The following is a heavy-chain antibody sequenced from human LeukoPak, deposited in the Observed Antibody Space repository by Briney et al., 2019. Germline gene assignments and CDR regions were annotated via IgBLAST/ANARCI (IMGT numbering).Heavy chain of an antibody. CDR3: ATRGWLHLTGYIDY. Sequence: ASVTVSCTVSGYTLTELSMHWVRQAPGKGLEWMGGFDPEDGKTIYAQKSQGRVTMTEDTSTDTAYMELSSLRSEDTAVYYCATRGWLHLTGYIDYWGQGTLVTVSS. D-gene: IGHD5-24*01. CDR1: GYTLTELS. J-gene: IGHJ4*02. CDR2: FDPEDGKT. V-gene: IGHV1-24*01.